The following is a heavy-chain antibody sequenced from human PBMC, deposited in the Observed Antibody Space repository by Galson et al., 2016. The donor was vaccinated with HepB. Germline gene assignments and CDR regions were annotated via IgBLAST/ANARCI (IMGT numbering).Heavy chain of an antibody. Sequence: SVKVSCKASGYTFTSYDINWVRQATGQGLEWMGWMNPNSANTGYAQKFQGRVTMTRNTSISTAYMELSSLRSEDTAVYFCARARDIVATMDAFDIWGQGTMVTVSS. D-gene: IGHD5-12*01. CDR1: GYTFTSYD. CDR2: MNPNSANT. V-gene: IGHV1-8*01. J-gene: IGHJ3*02. CDR3: ARARDIVATMDAFDI.